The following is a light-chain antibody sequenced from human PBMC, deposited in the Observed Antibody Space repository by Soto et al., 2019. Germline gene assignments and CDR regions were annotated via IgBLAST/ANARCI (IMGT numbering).Light chain of an antibody. CDR2: AAS. Sequence: AIQMTQSPSSLSASVGDRVTITCRASQGIGNDLGWYQQKAGKAPKLLIYAASSLQSGVPSRFSGSGSGTDFTLTISSLQPEAFATYYCQQDYNYPFTFGPGTKVDIK. CDR3: QQDYNYPFT. CDR1: QGIGND. J-gene: IGKJ3*01. V-gene: IGKV1-6*01.